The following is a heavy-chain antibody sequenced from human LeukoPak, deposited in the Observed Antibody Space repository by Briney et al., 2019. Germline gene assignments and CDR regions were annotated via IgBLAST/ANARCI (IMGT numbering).Heavy chain of an antibody. CDR3: ARDSYTAPDY. V-gene: IGHV3-74*01. Sequence: PGGSLRLSCAASGFTFSSYWMHWVRQPPGKGLVWVSRIKTDGSSASYADSVKGRFTISRDNAKNTLYLQMNSLRAEDTAVYYCARDSYTAPDYWGQGTLVTVSS. D-gene: IGHD5-18*01. CDR2: IKTDGSSA. J-gene: IGHJ4*02. CDR1: GFTFSSYW.